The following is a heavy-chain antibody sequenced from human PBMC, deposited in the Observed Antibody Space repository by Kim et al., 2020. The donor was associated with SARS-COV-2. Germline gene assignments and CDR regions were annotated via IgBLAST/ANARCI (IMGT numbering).Heavy chain of an antibody. V-gene: IGHV3-9*01. Sequence: ADSVKGRFTISRDNAKNSLYLQMNSLRAEDTALYYCAKDNYDFWSGYLDVWGKGTTVTVSS. CDR3: AKDNYDFWSGYLDV. J-gene: IGHJ6*03. D-gene: IGHD3-3*01.